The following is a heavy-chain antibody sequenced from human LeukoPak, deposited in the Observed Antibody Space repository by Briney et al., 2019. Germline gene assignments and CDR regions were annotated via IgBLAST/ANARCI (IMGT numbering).Heavy chain of an antibody. CDR1: GGSISSYY. CDR2: IYYSGST. Sequence: SETLSLTCTVSGGSISSYYWSWIRQPPGKGLEWIGYIYYSGSTNYNPSLKSRVTISVDTSKNQFSLKLSSVTAADTAVYYCAREGTAAADNWFDPWGQGTLVTVSS. V-gene: IGHV4-59*01. J-gene: IGHJ5*02. D-gene: IGHD6-13*01. CDR3: AREGTAAADNWFDP.